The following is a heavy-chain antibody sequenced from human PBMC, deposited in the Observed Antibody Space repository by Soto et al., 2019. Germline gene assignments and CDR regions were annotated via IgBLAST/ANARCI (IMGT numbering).Heavy chain of an antibody. CDR1: GFTFSNNA. CDR2: ITNSGRST. J-gene: IGHJ4*02. D-gene: IGHD3-10*01. Sequence: EVQLLESGGGLVQPGGSLRLSCAASGFTFSNNAMTWVRQAPGKGLEWVSTITNSGRSTYYADSVKGRFTISRDNSKNTLYLHMNSLRAEDTAVYFCAKRSASVICYDYWGQGALVTVSS. V-gene: IGHV3-23*01. CDR3: AKRSASVICYDY.